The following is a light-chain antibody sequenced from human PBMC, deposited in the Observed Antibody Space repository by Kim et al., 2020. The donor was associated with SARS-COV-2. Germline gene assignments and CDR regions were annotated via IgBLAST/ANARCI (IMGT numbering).Light chain of an antibody. CDR2: KST. J-gene: IGLJ7*01. CDR1: TSNIGSNY. V-gene: IGLV1-47*01. Sequence: QSVLIQPPSASGTPGLRVTISCSGSTSNIGSNYVYWYQHLPGTAPKLLIYKSTQRPSGVPDRFSGSKSGTSASLAISGLRSEDEADYYCAAWDDSLSGVVFGGGTQLTVL. CDR3: AAWDDSLSGVV.